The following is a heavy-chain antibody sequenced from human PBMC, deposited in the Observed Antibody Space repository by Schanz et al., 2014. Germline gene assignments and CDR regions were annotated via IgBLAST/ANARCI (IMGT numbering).Heavy chain of an antibody. CDR2: MNPNSGDT. CDR3: ARVSMEFERGKSYYYYMDV. D-gene: IGHD3-10*01. Sequence: QVQLVQSGAEVKKPGASVKVSCRASGYPFTSDDITWVRQAPGQGLEWMGWMNPNSGDTGYPRKFQDRVTMTRNTSISTAYMELNSLTSEDTAVYYYARVSMEFERGKSYYYYMDVWGKGTTVTVSS. J-gene: IGHJ6*03. V-gene: IGHV1-8*01. CDR1: GYPFTSDD.